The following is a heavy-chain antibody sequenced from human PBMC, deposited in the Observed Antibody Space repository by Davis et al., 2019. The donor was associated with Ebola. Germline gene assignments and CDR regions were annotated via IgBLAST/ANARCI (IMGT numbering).Heavy chain of an antibody. V-gene: IGHV6-1*01. CDR3: ARGWLRGAFDI. Sequence: HSQTLSLTCAISGDNVSVYTYGWNWIRQSPSRGLEWLGRTYYNSKWYKDYAVSVKSRTTISADTSKNQLSLHLNSVTPEDSAVYYCARGWLRGAFDIWGQGTMVTVSP. CDR1: GDNVSVYTYG. CDR2: TYYNSKWYK. J-gene: IGHJ3*02. D-gene: IGHD5-24*01.